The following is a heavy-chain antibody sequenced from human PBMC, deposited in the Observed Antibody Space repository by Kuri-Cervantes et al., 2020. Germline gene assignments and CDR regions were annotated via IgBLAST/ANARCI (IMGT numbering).Heavy chain of an antibody. D-gene: IGHD4-17*01. J-gene: IGHJ4*02. V-gene: IGHV1-45*02. Sequence: SVKVSCKASGYTFTYRYPHWVRQAPGQALEWMGWITPFNGNTNYAQKFQDRVTITRDTSTSTVYMELSSLRSEDTAVYYCARRSGHGRSGTVTTFFDYWGQGTLVTVSS. CDR1: GYTFTYRY. CDR2: ITPFNGNT. CDR3: ARRSGHGRSGTVTTFFDY.